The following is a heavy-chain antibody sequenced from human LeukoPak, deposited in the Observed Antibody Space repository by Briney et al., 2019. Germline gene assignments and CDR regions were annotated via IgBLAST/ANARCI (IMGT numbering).Heavy chain of an antibody. D-gene: IGHD3-3*01. V-gene: IGHV4-39*07. CDR2: IYYTGST. CDR1: GGSISSSSYY. CDR3: ARDHLANLASRLFDP. J-gene: IGHJ5*02. Sequence: SETLSLTCTVSGGSISSSSYYWGWIRQPPGKGLEWIGNIYYTGSTYYNASLQSRVTISIDMSKNQFSLKLSSVTAADTAVYYCARDHLANLASRLFDPWGQGTLVTVSS.